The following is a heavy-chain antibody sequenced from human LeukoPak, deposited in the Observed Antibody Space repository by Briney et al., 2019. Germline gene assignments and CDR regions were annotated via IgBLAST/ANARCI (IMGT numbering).Heavy chain of an antibody. CDR3: ARVYDYGDYGLIGRYDY. V-gene: IGHV1-2*02. CDR1: GYTFTGYY. CDR2: INPNSGGT. Sequence: GASVKVSCKASGYTFTGYYMHWVRQAPGQGLEWMGWINPNSGGTNYAQKFQGRVTMTRDTSISTAYMELSRLRSDDTAVYYCARVYDYGDYGLIGRYDYWGQGTLVTVSS. J-gene: IGHJ4*02. D-gene: IGHD4-17*01.